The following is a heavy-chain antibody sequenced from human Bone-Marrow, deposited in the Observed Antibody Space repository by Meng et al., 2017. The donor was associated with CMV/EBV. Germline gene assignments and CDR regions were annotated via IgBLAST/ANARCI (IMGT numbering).Heavy chain of an antibody. V-gene: IGHV3-48*04. CDR3: ARSTSLTFDY. CDR2: ISSSGSTI. J-gene: IGHJ4*02. Sequence: GESLKISCAASGFTFSSYWMSWVRQAPGKGLEWVSYISSSGSTIYYADSVKGRFTISRDNAKNSLYLQMNSLRAEDTAVYYCARSTSLTFDYWGQGTLVTVSS. D-gene: IGHD2-2*01. CDR1: GFTFSSYW.